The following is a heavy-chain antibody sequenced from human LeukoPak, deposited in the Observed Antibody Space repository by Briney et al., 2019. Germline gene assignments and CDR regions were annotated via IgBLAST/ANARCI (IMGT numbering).Heavy chain of an antibody. CDR1: GGSFSGYY. CDR3: ARMWQWPTNT. Sequence: SETLSLTCAVYGGSFSGYYWSWIRQPPGKGLEWIGEINHSGSTNYNPSLKSRVTISVDTFKNQFSLKLSSVTAADTAVYYCARMWQWPTNTWGQGTLVTVSS. D-gene: IGHD6-19*01. J-gene: IGHJ5*02. V-gene: IGHV4-34*01. CDR2: INHSGST.